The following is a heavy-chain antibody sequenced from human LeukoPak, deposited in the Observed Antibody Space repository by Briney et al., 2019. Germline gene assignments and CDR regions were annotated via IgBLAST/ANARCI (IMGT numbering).Heavy chain of an antibody. Sequence: GGSLRLSCAASGFTFSSHWMHWVRQAPGKGLVWVSRSNSDGITTTYADSVRGRFAISRDNDKNTLYLQMNSLRAEDTAVYYCARGRYYFEYWGQGILVTVSS. CDR3: ARGRYYFEY. CDR2: SNSDGITT. J-gene: IGHJ4*02. V-gene: IGHV3-74*01. CDR1: GFTFSSHW.